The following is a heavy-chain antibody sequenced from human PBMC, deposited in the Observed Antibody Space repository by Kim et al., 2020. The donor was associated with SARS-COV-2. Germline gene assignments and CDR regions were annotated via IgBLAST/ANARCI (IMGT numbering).Heavy chain of an antibody. V-gene: IGHV4-30-4*01. CDR3: ARGYDSSGYRLDY. Sequence: SETLSLTCTVSGGSISSGDYYWNWIRQPPGKGLEWIGYIYYSGSTYYNPSLKSRVTISIDTSKIQFSLKLSSVTAADTAVYYCARGYDSSGYRLDYWGQGPLGPVSS. J-gene: IGHJ4*02. CDR2: IYYSGST. CDR1: GGSISSGDYY. D-gene: IGHD3-22*01.